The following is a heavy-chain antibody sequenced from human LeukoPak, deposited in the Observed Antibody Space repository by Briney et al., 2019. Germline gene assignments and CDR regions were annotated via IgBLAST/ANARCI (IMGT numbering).Heavy chain of an antibody. D-gene: IGHD2-2*01. J-gene: IGHJ4*02. V-gene: IGHV3-15*01. Sequence: GESLRLSCAASGFTFSNAWMSWVRQAPGKGLEWVGRIKSKTDGGTTDYAAPVKGRFTISRDDSKNTLYLQMNSLKTEDTAVYYCTTDRHLGYCSSTSCPWDYWGQGTLVTVSS. CDR2: IKSKTDGGTT. CDR1: GFTFSNAW. CDR3: TTDRHLGYCSSTSCPWDY.